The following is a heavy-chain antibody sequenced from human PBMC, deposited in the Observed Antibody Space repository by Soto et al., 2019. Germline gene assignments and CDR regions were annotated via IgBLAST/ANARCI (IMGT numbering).Heavy chain of an antibody. Sequence: VGSLRLSCAASGFTFSSYAMSWVRQAPGKGLEWVSAISGSGGSTYYADSVKGRFTISRDNSKNTLYLQMNSLRAEDTAVYYCAKTPLRAPYYFDYWGQGTLVTVSS. CDR3: AKTPLRAPYYFDY. D-gene: IGHD3-16*01. V-gene: IGHV3-23*01. CDR2: ISGSGGST. CDR1: GFTFSSYA. J-gene: IGHJ4*02.